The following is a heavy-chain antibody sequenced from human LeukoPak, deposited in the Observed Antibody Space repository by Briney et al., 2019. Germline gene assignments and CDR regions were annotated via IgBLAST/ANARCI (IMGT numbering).Heavy chain of an antibody. CDR2: ISYDGSNK. V-gene: IGHV3-30*18. J-gene: IGHJ4*02. CDR1: GFTFSSYG. D-gene: IGHD1-26*01. Sequence: GGSLRLSCAASGFTFSSYGMRWVRQAPGKGLEWVAVISYDGSNKYYADSVKGRFTISRDNSKNTLYLQMNSLRAEDTAVYYCAKDGWGATTGYFDYWGQGTLVTVSS. CDR3: AKDGWGATTGYFDY.